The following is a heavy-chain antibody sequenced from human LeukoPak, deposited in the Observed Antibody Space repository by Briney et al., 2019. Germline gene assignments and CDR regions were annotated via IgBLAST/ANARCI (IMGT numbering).Heavy chain of an antibody. V-gene: IGHV3-23*01. CDR2: ISGSGGST. CDR3: AKDKSITMTVVVSDAFHI. J-gene: IGHJ3*02. Sequence: GGSLRLSCAASGFIFSSYGMSWVRQGPGKGLGWVSTISGSGGSTYYADSVKGRFTISRDNSNNVLYLRMNSLRAEDTAVYYCAKDKSITMTVVVSDAFHIWGQGTMVTVSS. CDR1: GFIFSSYG. D-gene: IGHD3-22*01.